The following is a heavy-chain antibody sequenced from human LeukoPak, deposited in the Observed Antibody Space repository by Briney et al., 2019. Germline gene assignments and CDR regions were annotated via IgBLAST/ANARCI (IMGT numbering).Heavy chain of an antibody. V-gene: IGHV3-64*01. CDR1: GFTFSNYG. J-gene: IGHJ4*02. CDR2: INFNGGST. Sequence: GGSLRLSCEASGFTFSNYGMHWVRQAPGKGLEYVSGINFNGGSTYYANSVKGRFTLSRDNSKNTLYLQVGSPSAEDMAVYYCARAITGNWNDNGYFDYWGQGTLVTVST. CDR3: ARAITGNWNDNGYFDY. D-gene: IGHD1-20*01.